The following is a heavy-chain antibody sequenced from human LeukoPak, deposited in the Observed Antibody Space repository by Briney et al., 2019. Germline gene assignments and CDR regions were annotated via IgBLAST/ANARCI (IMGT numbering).Heavy chain of an antibody. CDR2: IYYSGST. V-gene: IGHV4-59*12. CDR3: ARDLDYYGSGSFFNI. J-gene: IGHJ3*02. Sequence: SETLSLTCAVYGGSFSSYYWSWIRQPPGKGLEWIGYIYYSGSTNYNPSLKSRVTISVDTSKNQFSLKLSSVTAADTAVYYCARDLDYYGSGSFFNIWGQGTMVTVSS. CDR1: GGSFSSYY. D-gene: IGHD3-10*01.